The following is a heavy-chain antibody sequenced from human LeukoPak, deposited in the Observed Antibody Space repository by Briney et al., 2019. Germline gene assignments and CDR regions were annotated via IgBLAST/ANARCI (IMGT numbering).Heavy chain of an antibody. J-gene: IGHJ4*02. CDR1: GFTSSRYW. CDR2: INSDGSYT. CDR3: ARICSTTDCLISA. D-gene: IGHD2-2*01. V-gene: IGHV3-74*01. Sequence: GGSLRLSCAASGFTSSRYWMHWVRQAPGKGLVWVSRINSDGSYTSYADFVKGRFTISRDNAKNTVYLQMSSLRAEDTAVYYCARICSTTDCLISAWGQGTLVTVSS.